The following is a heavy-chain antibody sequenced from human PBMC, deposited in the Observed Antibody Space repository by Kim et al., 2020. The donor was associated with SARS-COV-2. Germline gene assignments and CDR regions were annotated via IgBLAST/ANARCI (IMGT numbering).Heavy chain of an antibody. J-gene: IGHJ4*02. CDR3: ARDIRITMVRGQSPLDY. Sequence: GGSLRLSCAASGFTFSDYYMSWIRQAPGKGLEWVSYISSSSSYTNYADSVKGRFTISRDNAKNSLYLQMNSLRAEDTAVYYCARDIRITMVRGQSPLDYWGQGTLVTVSS. CDR2: ISSSSSYT. CDR1: GFTFSDYY. V-gene: IGHV3-11*05. D-gene: IGHD3-10*01.